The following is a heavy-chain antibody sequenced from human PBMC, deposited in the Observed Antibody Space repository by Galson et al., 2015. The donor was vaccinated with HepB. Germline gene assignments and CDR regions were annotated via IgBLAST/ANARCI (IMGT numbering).Heavy chain of an antibody. Sequence: SLRLSCAASGFLLSSYEMNWVRQAPGKGLEWVSYIGISDTIYYSDSAKGRFTISRDNTKSSLYLQMNSLRAEDSAVYYCARGGSSGYYFNAFDVWGQGTMVTVSS. D-gene: IGHD6-19*01. CDR3: ARGGSSGYYFNAFDV. V-gene: IGHV3-48*03. CDR1: GFLLSSYE. J-gene: IGHJ3*01. CDR2: IGISDTI.